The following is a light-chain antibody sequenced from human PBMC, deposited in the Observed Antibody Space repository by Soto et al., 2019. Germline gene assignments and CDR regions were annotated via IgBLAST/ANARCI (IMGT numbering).Light chain of an antibody. V-gene: IGLV2-14*03. J-gene: IGLJ2*01. CDR3: SAYTSSTTVI. CDR2: GVN. CDR1: SSDVGRYNY. Sequence: QSVLTQPASVSGSPGQSITISCTGTSSDVGRYNYVSWFQHHPGKAPKLMIYGVNNRPSGVSNRFSGSKSGNTASLTISGLQAEDESDYYCSAYTSSTTVIFGGGTKLTVL.